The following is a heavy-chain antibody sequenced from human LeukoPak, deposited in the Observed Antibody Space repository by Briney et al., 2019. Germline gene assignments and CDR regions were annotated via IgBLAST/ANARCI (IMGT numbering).Heavy chain of an antibody. CDR3: ARGGGLDV. CDR2: INHNGNVN. Sequence: PGGSLRLSSAASGFTFSSYWMNWARPAPGEGLEWVASINHNGNVNYHVSSVKGRFTISRDNAKNSVYLQMSNLRAEDTAVYFCARGGGLDVWGQGATVTVSS. J-gene: IGHJ6*02. CDR1: GFTFSSYW. V-gene: IGHV3-7*03. D-gene: IGHD3-16*01.